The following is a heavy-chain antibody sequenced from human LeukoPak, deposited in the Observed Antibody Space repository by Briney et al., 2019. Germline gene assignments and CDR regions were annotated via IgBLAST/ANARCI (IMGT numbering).Heavy chain of an antibody. J-gene: IGHJ3*02. Sequence: PGGSLRLSCAASGFTFSSYGMHWVRQAPGKGLEWVAFIRYDGSNKYYADSVKGRFTISRDNSKNTLYLQMNSLRAEDTAVYYCAKLEMANNLGAFDIWGQGTMVTVSS. CDR3: AKLEMANNLGAFDI. D-gene: IGHD5-24*01. CDR2: IRYDGSNK. CDR1: GFTFSSYG. V-gene: IGHV3-30*02.